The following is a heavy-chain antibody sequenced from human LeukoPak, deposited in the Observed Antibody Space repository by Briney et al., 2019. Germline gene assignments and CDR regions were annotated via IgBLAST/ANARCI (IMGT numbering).Heavy chain of an antibody. D-gene: IGHD3-10*01. Sequence: ASVKVSCKASGYTFTSYAMHWVRQAPGQRLEWMGWINAGNGNTKYSQKFQGRVTITRDTSASTAYVELSSLRSEDTAVYYCARDYWSMVRGVSGWFDPWGQGTLVTVSS. CDR1: GYTFTSYA. CDR2: INAGNGNT. CDR3: ARDYWSMVRGVSGWFDP. V-gene: IGHV1-3*01. J-gene: IGHJ5*02.